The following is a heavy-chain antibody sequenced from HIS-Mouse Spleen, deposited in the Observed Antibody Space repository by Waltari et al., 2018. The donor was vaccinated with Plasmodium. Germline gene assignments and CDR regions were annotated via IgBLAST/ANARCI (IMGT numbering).Heavy chain of an antibody. D-gene: IGHD2-8*01. V-gene: IGHV3-33*06. CDR1: GFPFRSYG. J-gene: IGHJ3*02. Sequence: QVQLVESGGGVVQPGRSLRLPCAASGFPFRSYGMPWVGKAPGKGLEWVAVIWYDGSNKYYADSVKGRFTISRDNSKNTLYLQMNSLRAEDTAVYYCAKVAQGTRDAFDIWGQGTMVTVSS. CDR2: IWYDGSNK. CDR3: AKVAQGTRDAFDI.